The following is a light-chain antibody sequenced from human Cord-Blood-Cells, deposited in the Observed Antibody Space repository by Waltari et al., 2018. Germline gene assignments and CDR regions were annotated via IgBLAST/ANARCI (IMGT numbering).Light chain of an antibody. CDR1: QSISSY. Sequence: DIQMTQSPSSLSASVGDRVTITCRASQSISSYLNWYQQKPGKAPNRLIYAASSLQSGVPSRFSGSGSGTDFTLTISSLQPEDFAADYCQQSYSTPYAVGQGTKLGSK. J-gene: IGKJ2*01. CDR3: QQSYSTPYA. V-gene: IGKV1-39*01. CDR2: AAS.